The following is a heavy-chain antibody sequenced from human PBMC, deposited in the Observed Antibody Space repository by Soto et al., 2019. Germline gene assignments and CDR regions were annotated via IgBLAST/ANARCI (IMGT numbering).Heavy chain of an antibody. V-gene: IGHV3-33*01. CDR2: IWYDGSNK. Sequence: GGSLRLSCAASGFTFSSYGMHWVRQAPGKGLEWVAVIWYDGSNKYYADSVKGRFTISRDNSKNTLYLQMNSLRAEDTAVYYCASFPGGPGGDYAYDAFDIWGQGTMVTVSS. CDR1: GFTFSSYG. CDR3: ASFPGGPGGDYAYDAFDI. J-gene: IGHJ3*02. D-gene: IGHD4-17*01.